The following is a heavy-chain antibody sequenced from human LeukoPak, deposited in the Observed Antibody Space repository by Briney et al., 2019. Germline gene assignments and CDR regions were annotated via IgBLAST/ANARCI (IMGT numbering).Heavy chain of an antibody. Sequence: GGSQRLSCAASGFTFSTYSMHWVRQAPGRGLEYVSRISGDGGTTNYGNSVKGGYTISRDNSKNTLYLQMGSLRGEDMAVYYCARVGGGGRPNESGHAFDIWGQ. CDR1: GFTFSTYS. V-gene: IGHV3-64*01. CDR2: ISGDGGTT. CDR3: ARVGGGGRPNESGHAFDI. D-gene: IGHD1-1*01. J-gene: IGHJ3*02.